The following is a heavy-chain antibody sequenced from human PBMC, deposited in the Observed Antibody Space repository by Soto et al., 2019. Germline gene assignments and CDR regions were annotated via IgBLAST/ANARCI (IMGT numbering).Heavy chain of an antibody. D-gene: IGHD2-15*01. CDR2: ISAYNGNT. CDR3: ARDEGCKVPSRLFDY. J-gene: IGHJ4*02. Sequence: GASVKVSRKASGYTFSRYGISWVRQAPGQGLEWMGWISAYNGNTNYAQKLQGRVTMTTDTSTSTAYMELRSLRSDDTAVYYCARDEGCKVPSRLFDYWGQGTLVTVSS. V-gene: IGHV1-18*01. CDR1: GYTFSRYG.